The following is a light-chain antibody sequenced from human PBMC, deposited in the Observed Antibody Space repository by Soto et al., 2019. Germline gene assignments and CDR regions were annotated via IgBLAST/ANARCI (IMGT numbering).Light chain of an antibody. J-gene: IGLJ1*01. CDR1: SSDVGGYNY. V-gene: IGLV2-14*01. CDR3: SSYTSSSTQV. CDR2: DVS. Sequence: LTQPASVSGSPGQSITISCTGTSSDVGGYNYVSWYQQHPGKAPKLMIYDVSNRPSGVSNRFSGSKSGDTASLTISGLQAEDEADYYCSSYTSSSTQVFGTGTKVTV.